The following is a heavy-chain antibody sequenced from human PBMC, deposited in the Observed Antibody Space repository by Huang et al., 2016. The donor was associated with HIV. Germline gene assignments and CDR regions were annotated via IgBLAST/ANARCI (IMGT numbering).Heavy chain of an antibody. CDR1: GYTLTSDA. J-gene: IGHJ4*02. Sequence: VQLVQSGSELTKPGASVMVSCNASGYTLTSDAMNWVRRAPGQGVEWMRWSTTNSGNRTYAQGCTGRFVFSLDTAVSTAELQISILKAADTAVYYCARGLFDYWGQGTLVTVSS. V-gene: IGHV7-4-1*02. CDR3: ARGLFDY. CDR2: STTNSGNR.